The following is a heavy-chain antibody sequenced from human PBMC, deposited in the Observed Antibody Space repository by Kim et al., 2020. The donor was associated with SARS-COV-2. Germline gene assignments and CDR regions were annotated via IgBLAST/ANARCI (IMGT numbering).Heavy chain of an antibody. CDR3: AREDRAAARFGEDYYYYGMDV. V-gene: IGHV1-8*01. CDR1: GYTFTSYD. CDR2: MNPNSGNT. Sequence: ASVKVSCKASGYTFTSYDINWVRQATGQGLEWMGWMNPNSGNTGYAQKFQGRVTMTRNTSISTAYMELSSLRSEDTAVYYCAREDRAAARFGEDYYYYGMDVWGQGTTVTVSS. J-gene: IGHJ6*02. D-gene: IGHD3-10*02.